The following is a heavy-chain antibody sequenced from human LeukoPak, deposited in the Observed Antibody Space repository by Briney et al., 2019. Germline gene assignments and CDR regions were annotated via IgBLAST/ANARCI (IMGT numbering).Heavy chain of an antibody. D-gene: IGHD2-8*01. V-gene: IGHV3-30-3*01. CDR3: AKGEGSMLFDY. J-gene: IGHJ4*02. CDR1: GFTFSNYA. Sequence: PGGSLRLSCAASGFTFSNYAMHWVRQAPGKGLEWVAVISYNGSSKYYADSVKGRFTISRDNSKNTVYLQMNSLRAEDSAVYYCAKGEGSMLFDYWGQGTLVTVSS. CDR2: ISYNGSSK.